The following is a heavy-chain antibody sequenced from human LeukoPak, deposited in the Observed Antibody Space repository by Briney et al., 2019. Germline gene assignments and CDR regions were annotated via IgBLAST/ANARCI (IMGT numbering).Heavy chain of an antibody. CDR2: MYYRGNT. Sequence: SETLSLTCTVSGGSISSITYYWGWIRQPPGKGLEWVGHMYYRGNTFYNPSLKSRVTISVDTSKNQFSLKLSSVTAADTAVYYCAREARGGRSGSLWGQGTLVTVSS. D-gene: IGHD1-26*01. CDR1: GGSISSITYY. J-gene: IGHJ4*02. V-gene: IGHV4-39*07. CDR3: AREARGGRSGSL.